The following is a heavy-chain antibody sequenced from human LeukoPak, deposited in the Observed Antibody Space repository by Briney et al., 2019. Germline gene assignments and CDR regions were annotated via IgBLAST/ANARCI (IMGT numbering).Heavy chain of an antibody. J-gene: IGHJ4*02. CDR3: ARGPLGSWYDPINFDY. CDR1: GFTFSDYY. Sequence: GGSLRLSCAAPGFTFSDYYMSWIRQAPGKGLEWVSYISSSGSTIYYADSVKGRFTISRDNAKNSLYLQMNSLRAEDTAVYYCARGPLGSWYDPINFDYWGQGTLVTVSS. D-gene: IGHD6-13*01. CDR2: ISSSGSTI. V-gene: IGHV3-11*01.